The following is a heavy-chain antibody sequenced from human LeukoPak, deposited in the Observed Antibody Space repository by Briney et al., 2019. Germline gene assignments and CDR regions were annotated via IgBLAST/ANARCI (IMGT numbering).Heavy chain of an antibody. D-gene: IGHD4-17*01. V-gene: IGHV4-4*07. CDR2: IYSSGST. J-gene: IGHJ6*02. CDR3: ARDPAVGPNGDYYNYGMDV. Sequence: SETLSLTCTVSGASISSSYWSWIRQPAGKGLEWIGRIYSSGSTSYNPSLKSRVTMSLDMSKNQFSLRLSSVTAADTAIYFCARDPAVGPNGDYYNYGMDVWGQGTTVLVSS. CDR1: GASISSSY.